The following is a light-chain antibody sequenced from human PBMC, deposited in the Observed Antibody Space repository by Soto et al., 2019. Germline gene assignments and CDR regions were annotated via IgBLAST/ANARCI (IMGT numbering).Light chain of an antibody. CDR2: DAP. J-gene: IGKJ1*01. CDR3: QQYMSDVWT. Sequence: DIQMTQSPPTLSASVGDRVTITCRASQSISSWLAWYQQKPGKAPKLLIFDAPSMESGAPSRFSGSGSGTEFTLTVSSLQPDDAATYYCQQYMSDVWTFGQGTKVEIK. V-gene: IGKV1-5*01. CDR1: QSISSW.